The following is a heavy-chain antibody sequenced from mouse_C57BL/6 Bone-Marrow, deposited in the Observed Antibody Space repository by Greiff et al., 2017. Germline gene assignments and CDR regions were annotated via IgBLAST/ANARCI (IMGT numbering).Heavy chain of an antibody. V-gene: IGHV1-50*01. D-gene: IGHD4-1*01. Sequence: VQLQQPGAELVKPGASVKLSCKASGYTFTSYWMQWVKQRPGQGLEWIREIDPSDSYTNYNQKFKGKATLTVDTSSSTAYMQLSSLTSEDSAVYYCASPGAWFAYWGQGTLVTVSA. CDR2: IDPSDSYT. CDR3: ASPGAWFAY. J-gene: IGHJ3*01. CDR1: GYTFTSYW.